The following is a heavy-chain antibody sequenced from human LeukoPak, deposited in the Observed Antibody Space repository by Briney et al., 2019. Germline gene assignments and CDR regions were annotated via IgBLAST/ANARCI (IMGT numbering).Heavy chain of an antibody. J-gene: IGHJ4*02. D-gene: IGHD3-22*01. CDR2: ISSSSSTK. CDR1: GFTFSSYS. Sequence: GGSLRLSRVASGFTFSSYSMNWVRQAPGKGLEWVSYISSSSSTKYYADSVQGRFTISRDNAKNSLYLQMNSLRAEDTAVYYCARALYSYDSSGPSSSGYYFDYWGQGTLVIVSS. V-gene: IGHV3-48*04. CDR3: ARALYSYDSSGPSSSGYYFDY.